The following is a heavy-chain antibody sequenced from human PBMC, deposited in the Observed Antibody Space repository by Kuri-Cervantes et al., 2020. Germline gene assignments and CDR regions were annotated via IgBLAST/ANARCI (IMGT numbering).Heavy chain of an antibody. J-gene: IGHJ4*02. V-gene: IGHV4-31*01. CDR1: GGSISSGGYY. CDR3: ARSPGAPSYEPFDY. D-gene: IGHD5-12*01. CDR2: IYYSGST. Sequence: SETLSLTCTVSGGSISSGGYYWSWIRLHPGKGPEWIGYIYYSGSTYYNPSLKSLVTISVDTSKNQFSLKLSSVTAADTAVYYCARSPGAPSYEPFDYWGQGTLVTVSS.